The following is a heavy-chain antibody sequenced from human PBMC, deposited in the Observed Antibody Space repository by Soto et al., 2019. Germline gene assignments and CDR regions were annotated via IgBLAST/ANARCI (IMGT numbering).Heavy chain of an antibody. CDR1: GGSISSSSYY. CDR3: ARQYELLWFGELIPTNFDY. CDR2: IYYSGST. J-gene: IGHJ4*02. D-gene: IGHD3-10*01. V-gene: IGHV4-39*01. Sequence: SQTLSLTCTVSGGSISSSSYYWGWIRQPPGKGLEWIGSIYYSGSTYYNPSLKSRVTISVDTSKNQFSLKLSSVTAADTAVYYCARQYELLWFGELIPTNFDYWGQGTLVTVSS.